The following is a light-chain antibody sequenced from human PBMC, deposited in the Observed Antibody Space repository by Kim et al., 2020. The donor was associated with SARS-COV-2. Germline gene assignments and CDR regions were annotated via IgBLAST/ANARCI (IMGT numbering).Light chain of an antibody. CDR3: QVWDSSGDHGV. Sequence: SYELTQPPSVSLAPGKTASITCGGDNIGRRSVHWYQQKSGQAPVLIMSYDKDRPSGIPERISGSNSGNTATLVISGVEVGDEADYFCQVWDSSGDHGVFGGGTQLTVL. J-gene: IGLJ3*02. CDR2: YDK. CDR1: NIGRRS. V-gene: IGLV3-21*01.